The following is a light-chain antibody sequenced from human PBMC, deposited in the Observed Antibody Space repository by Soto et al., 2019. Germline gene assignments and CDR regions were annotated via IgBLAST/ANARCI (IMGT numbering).Light chain of an antibody. J-gene: IGLJ1*01. Sequence: QSALTQPRSAAGSPGQSVTISCTGTSSDVGGYNYVSWYQQHPGKAPKLMIYDVSKRPSGVPDRFSGSKSGNTASLTISGLQAEDEADYYCSSYGGSYSYVFGTGTKVTVL. CDR1: SSDVGGYNY. V-gene: IGLV2-11*01. CDR3: SSYGGSYSYV. CDR2: DVS.